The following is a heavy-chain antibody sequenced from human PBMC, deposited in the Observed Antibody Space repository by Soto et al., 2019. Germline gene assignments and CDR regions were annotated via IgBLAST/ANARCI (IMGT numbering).Heavy chain of an antibody. V-gene: IGHV6-1*01. Sequence: SQTLSLTCAISGDSVSSNSAAWNWIRQSPSRGLEWLGRTYYRSKWYNDYAVSVKSRITINPDTSKNQFSLKLSSVTAADTAVYYCASRAIVVVVAATNHRLAYPFDPWGQGTLVTVSS. CDR1: GDSVSSNSAA. CDR3: ASRAIVVVVAATNHRLAYPFDP. D-gene: IGHD2-15*01. CDR2: TYYRSKWYN. J-gene: IGHJ5*02.